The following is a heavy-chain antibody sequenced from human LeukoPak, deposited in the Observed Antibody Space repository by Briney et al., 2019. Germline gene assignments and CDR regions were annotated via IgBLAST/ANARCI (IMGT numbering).Heavy chain of an antibody. J-gene: IGHJ6*03. CDR3: AREGRRITMVRGFITPRGYYYMDV. CDR1: GYTFTSYY. D-gene: IGHD3-10*01. V-gene: IGHV1-46*03. CDR2: INPSGGST. Sequence: ASVKVSCKASGYTFTSYYMHWVRQAPGQGLEWMGIINPSGGSTSYAQKFQGRVTMTRDMSTSTVYMELSSLRTEDTAVYYCAREGRRITMVRGFITPRGYYYMDVWGKGTTVTVSS.